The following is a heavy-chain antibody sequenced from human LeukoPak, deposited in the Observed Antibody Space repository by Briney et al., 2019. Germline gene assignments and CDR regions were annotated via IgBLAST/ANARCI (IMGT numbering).Heavy chain of an antibody. J-gene: IGHJ4*02. D-gene: IGHD4-17*01. CDR3: ASNTVT. CDR1: GFTFSSYW. V-gene: IGHV3-7*01. Sequence: TGGSLRLPCAASGFTFSSYWMSWVRQTPGEGLEWVANIKEDGSEKYYVDSVKGRFTISRDNAKNSLYLQMNSLRAEDTAVYYCASNTVTGGQGTLVTVSS. CDR2: IKEDGSEK.